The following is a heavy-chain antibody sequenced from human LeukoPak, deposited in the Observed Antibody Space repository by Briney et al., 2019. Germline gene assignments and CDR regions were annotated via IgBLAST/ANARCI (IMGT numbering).Heavy chain of an antibody. CDR1: GYNFTTYW. V-gene: IGHV5-51*01. CDR2: NYPGDSET. CDR3: PRRDAVAGTEDFLDS. D-gene: IGHD6-19*01. Sequence: EESRKISCKGSGYNFTTYWIGWVRPIPRKGLEWIGINYPGDSETRYSPSFQGQVTISADKTIVTTYLQWSSPKCSDTARYCLPRRDAVAGTEDFLDSWGQGTLVTVSS. J-gene: IGHJ4*02.